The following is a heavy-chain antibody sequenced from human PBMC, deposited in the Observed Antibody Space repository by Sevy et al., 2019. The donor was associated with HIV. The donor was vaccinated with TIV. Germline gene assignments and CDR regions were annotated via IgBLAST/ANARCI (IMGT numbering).Heavy chain of an antibody. D-gene: IGHD6-13*01. J-gene: IGHJ4*02. CDR3: ARGTDSSSWYWDY. CDR2: IYSGGST. V-gene: IGHV3-53*01. CDR1: GFTVSSNY. Sequence: GGSLRLSCAASGFTVSSNYMSWVRQAPGKGLEWVSVIYSGGSTYYADSVKGRFTISRDNSKNTLYLQMSSLRAEDTAVYYCARGTDSSSWYWDYWGQGTLVTVSS.